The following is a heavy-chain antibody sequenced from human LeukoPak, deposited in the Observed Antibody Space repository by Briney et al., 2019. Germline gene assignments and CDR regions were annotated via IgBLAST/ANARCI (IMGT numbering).Heavy chain of an antibody. J-gene: IGHJ5*02. CDR1: GGTFSSYA. CDR3: ARGGSYYGSGKDWFDP. Sequence: SVKVSCKASGGTFSSYAISWVRQAPGQGLEWMGRIIPILGIANSAQKFQGRVTITADKSTSTAYMELSSLRSEDTAVYYCARGGSYYGSGKDWFDPWGQGTLVTVSS. D-gene: IGHD3-10*01. CDR2: IIPILGIA. V-gene: IGHV1-69*04.